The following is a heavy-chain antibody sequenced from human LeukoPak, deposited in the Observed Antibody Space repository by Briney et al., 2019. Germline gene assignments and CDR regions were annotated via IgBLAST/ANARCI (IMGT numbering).Heavy chain of an antibody. J-gene: IGHJ5*02. CDR1: GFTFNDYY. V-gene: IGHV3-11*01. Sequence: SGGSLRLSCAASGFTFNDYYMRWIRQARGKGLEGLSYIKIGGNKTHYVASVKSRFTISRDKAKKSLYVEMNNLRAEDTAVYYYATDGAGFDIWGQEVLVTLPS. CDR2: IKIGGNKT. CDR3: ATDGAGFDI.